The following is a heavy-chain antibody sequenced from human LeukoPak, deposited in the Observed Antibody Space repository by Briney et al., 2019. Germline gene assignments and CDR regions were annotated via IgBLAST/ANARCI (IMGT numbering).Heavy chain of an antibody. Sequence: GGSLRLSCAASGSTFSSYEMNWVRQAPGKGLEWVSYISSSGSTIYYADSVKGRFTISRDNAKNSLYLQMNSLRAEDTAVYYCARAFVRIAAAGTLDYWGQGTLVTVSS. CDR3: ARAFVRIAAAGTLDY. V-gene: IGHV3-48*03. J-gene: IGHJ4*02. D-gene: IGHD6-13*01. CDR1: GSTFSSYE. CDR2: ISSSGSTI.